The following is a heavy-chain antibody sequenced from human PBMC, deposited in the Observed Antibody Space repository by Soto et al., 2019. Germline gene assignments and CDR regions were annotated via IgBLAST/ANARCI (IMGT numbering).Heavy chain of an antibody. Sequence: PGGSLRLSCAASGFTFHTYAMGWVRQAPGKGLEWVSSLSGSGGSTNYAGSVKGRFSISSDNSKDTLYLQMNNLRPEDTAMYYCAKDLRDWGFFDYWGLGTLVTASS. CDR2: LSGSGGST. J-gene: IGHJ4*02. V-gene: IGHV3-23*01. D-gene: IGHD3-16*01. CDR3: AKDLRDWGFFDY. CDR1: GFTFHTYA.